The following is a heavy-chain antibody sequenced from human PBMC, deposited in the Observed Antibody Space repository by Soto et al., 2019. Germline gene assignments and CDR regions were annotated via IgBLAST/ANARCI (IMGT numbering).Heavy chain of an antibody. V-gene: IGHV4-59*01. D-gene: IGHD1-1*01. CDR3: ARQLGLWQPLDY. CDR1: GGSMRDYY. CDR2: IYYSGNT. Sequence: KASETLSLTCIVSGGSMRDYYWSWIRQSPGKGPEWIGYIYYSGNTNYNPSLKSRVTISVDMPKSLFSLKLNSVTAADTAVYYCARQLGLWQPLDYWGRGTLVTVSS. J-gene: IGHJ4*02.